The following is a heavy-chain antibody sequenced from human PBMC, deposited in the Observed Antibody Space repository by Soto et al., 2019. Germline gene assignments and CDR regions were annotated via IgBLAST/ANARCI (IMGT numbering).Heavy chain of an antibody. CDR3: ARTEGLYDILTGYSLY. CDR2: ISAYNGNT. J-gene: IGHJ4*02. CDR1: GYTFTSYG. V-gene: IGHV1-18*01. Sequence: GASVKVSCKASGYTFTSYGISWVRQAPGQGLEWMGWISAYNGNTNYAQKLQGRVTMTTDTSTSTAYMELRSLRSDDTAVYYCARTEGLYDILTGYSLYRGQGTLVTVSS. D-gene: IGHD3-9*01.